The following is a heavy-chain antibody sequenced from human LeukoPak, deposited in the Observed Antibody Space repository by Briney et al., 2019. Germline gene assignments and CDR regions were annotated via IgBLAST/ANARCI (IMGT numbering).Heavy chain of an antibody. CDR2: INPDSGGT. CDR1: GYTFTGYY. CDR3: ARVATIFGVVMGGLDY. Sequence: GASVKVSCKASGYTFTGYYIHWMRQAPGQGLEWVGWINPDSGGTNYAQNFQGRVTVTRDSSISTAYMDLSRLTSDDTAMYYCARVATIFGVVMGGLDYWGQGTLVTVSS. D-gene: IGHD3-3*01. V-gene: IGHV1-2*02. J-gene: IGHJ4*02.